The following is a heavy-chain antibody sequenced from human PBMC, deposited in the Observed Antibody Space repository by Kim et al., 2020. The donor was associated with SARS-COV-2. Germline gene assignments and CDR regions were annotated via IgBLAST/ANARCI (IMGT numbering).Heavy chain of an antibody. V-gene: IGHV3-30-3*01. CDR3: ARGPSL. CDR2: LSFDGINK. CDR1: GFNFSYYA. J-gene: IGHJ4*02. Sequence: GGSLRLSCAVSGFNFSYYAMHWVRQAPGKGLEWVAVLSFDGINKIYGDSVGSRFTISRDSSKNTLYLQMNSLRAEDTAVYYCARGPSLWGQGTLVTVSS.